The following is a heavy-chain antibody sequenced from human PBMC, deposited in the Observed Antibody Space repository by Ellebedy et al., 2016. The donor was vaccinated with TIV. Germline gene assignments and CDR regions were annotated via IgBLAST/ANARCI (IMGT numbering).Heavy chain of an antibody. J-gene: IGHJ5*02. CDR2: IRGYNGDT. Sequence: SSVKVSCKASGYTFTKYGISWARQAPGQGLEWMGWIRGYNGDTNYAQKFQGRVTMTTDTSTSTVYMELRSLSFDDTAVYYCTRGFYEKFDPWGQGTLVTVS. CDR3: TRGFYEKFDP. D-gene: IGHD5/OR15-5a*01. CDR1: GYTFTKYG. V-gene: IGHV1-18*04.